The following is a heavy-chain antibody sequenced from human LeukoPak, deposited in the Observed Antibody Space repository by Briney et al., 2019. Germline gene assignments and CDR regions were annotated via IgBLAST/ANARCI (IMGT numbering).Heavy chain of an antibody. V-gene: IGHV3-21*01. J-gene: IGHJ5*02. D-gene: IGHD5-24*01. CDR3: ARGTEMATINYNWFDP. CDR2: ISSSSSYI. Sequence: GGSLRLSCAASGFTFSSYSMNWVRQAPGKGLNWVSSISSSSSYIYYADSVKGRFTISRDNAKNSLYLQMNSLRAEDTAVYYCARGTEMATINYNWFDPWGQGTLVTVSS. CDR1: GFTFSSYS.